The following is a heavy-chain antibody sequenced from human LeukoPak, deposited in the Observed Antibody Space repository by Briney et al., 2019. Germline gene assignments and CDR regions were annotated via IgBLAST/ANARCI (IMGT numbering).Heavy chain of an antibody. CDR2: INHSGST. D-gene: IGHD5-24*01. J-gene: IGHJ4*02. V-gene: IGHV4-34*01. CDR1: GGSFSGYY. CDR3: ARGEMATTLDY. Sequence: SETLSLTCAVYGGSFSGYYWIWIRQPPGKRLEWIGEINHSGSTNYNPSLKSRVTISVDTSKNQFSLKLTSVTAADTAVYYCARGEMATTLDYWGQGTLVTVSS.